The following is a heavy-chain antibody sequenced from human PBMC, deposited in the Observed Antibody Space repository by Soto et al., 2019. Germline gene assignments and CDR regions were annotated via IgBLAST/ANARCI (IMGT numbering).Heavy chain of an antibody. CDR1: GYGFTSYW. D-gene: IGHD3-10*01. CDR2: IDPGDSDT. J-gene: IGHJ6*02. Sequence: HGESLKISCKGSGYGFTSYWIGWGRQMLGKGREGMGIIDPGDSDTRYSPSFQGQVTISADKSISTAYLQWSSLKASDTAMYYCARVNELWFGELLGPPHSGSYYYGMDVWGQGTTVTVSS. CDR3: ARVNELWFGELLGPPHSGSYYYGMDV. V-gene: IGHV5-51*01.